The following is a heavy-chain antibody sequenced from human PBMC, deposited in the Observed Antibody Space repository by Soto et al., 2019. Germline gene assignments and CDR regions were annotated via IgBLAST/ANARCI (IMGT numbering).Heavy chain of an antibody. V-gene: IGHV3-48*02. J-gene: IGHJ3*02. Sequence: GGSLRLSCAASGFTFSSYSMNWVRQAPGKGLEWVSYISSSSSTIYYADSVKGRFTISRDNAKNSLYLQMNSLRDEDTAVYYCARDDLWFGDTPPAFDIWGQGTMVTVSS. CDR2: ISSSSSTI. CDR1: GFTFSSYS. D-gene: IGHD3-10*01. CDR3: ARDDLWFGDTPPAFDI.